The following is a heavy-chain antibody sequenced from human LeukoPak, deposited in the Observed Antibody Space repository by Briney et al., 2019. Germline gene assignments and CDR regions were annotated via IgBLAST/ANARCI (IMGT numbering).Heavy chain of an antibody. CDR2: ISAYNGNT. J-gene: IGHJ4*02. D-gene: IGHD2-15*01. CDR3: ARDGARYCSGGSCYYDY. CDR1: GYTFTSYG. V-gene: IGHV1-18*01. Sequence: ASVKVSCKASGYTFTSYGISWVRQAPGQGLEWMGWISAYNGNTNYAQKLQGRVTMTTDTSTSTAYMEPRSLRSDDTAVYYCARDGARYCSGGSCYYDYWGQGTLVTVSS.